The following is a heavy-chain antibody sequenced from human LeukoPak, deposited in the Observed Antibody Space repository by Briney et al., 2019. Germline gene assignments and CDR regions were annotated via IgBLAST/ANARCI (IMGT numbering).Heavy chain of an antibody. CDR1: GFNFSSYS. CDR3: AREDDWNYEDY. Sequence: PGGSLRLSCAASGFNFSSYSMNWVRQAPGKGLEWVSSISSSSSYIYYADSVKGRFTISRDNAKNSLYLQMNSLRAEDTAVYYCAREDDWNYEDYWGQGTLVAVAS. D-gene: IGHD1-7*01. CDR2: ISSSSSYI. J-gene: IGHJ4*02. V-gene: IGHV3-21*01.